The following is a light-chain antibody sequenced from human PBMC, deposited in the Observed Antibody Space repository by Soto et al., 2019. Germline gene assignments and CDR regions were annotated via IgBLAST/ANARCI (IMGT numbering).Light chain of an antibody. CDR2: DVS. V-gene: IGLV2-14*03. J-gene: IGLJ1*01. CDR3: SSYRSTSTLGV. CDR1: SSDVGAYTY. Sequence: QSALTQPASVSGSPEQSITISCSGTSSDVGAYTYVSWYQVHPGEPPKLVIYDVSKRPSGVSNRFSGSKSGNTASLTISGLQAEDEGDYYCSSYRSTSTLGVFGTGTKVTVL.